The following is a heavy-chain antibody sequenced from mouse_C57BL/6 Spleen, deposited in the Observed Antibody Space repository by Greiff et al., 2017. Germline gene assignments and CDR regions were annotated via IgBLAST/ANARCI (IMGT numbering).Heavy chain of an antibody. CDR3: ASSTIVPYYYAMDY. CDR2: INPSSGYT. Sequence: QVQLQQSGAELAKPGASVKLSCKASGYTFTSYWMHWVKQRPGQGLEWIGYINPSSGYTKYNQKFKDKATLTADKSSSTAYMQLSSLTDEDSAVYYCASSTIVPYYYAMDYWGQGTSGTVSS. V-gene: IGHV1-7*01. CDR1: GYTFTSYW. J-gene: IGHJ4*01. D-gene: IGHD2-5*01.